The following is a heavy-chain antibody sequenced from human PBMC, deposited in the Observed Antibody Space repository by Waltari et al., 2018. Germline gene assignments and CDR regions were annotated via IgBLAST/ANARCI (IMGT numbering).Heavy chain of an antibody. CDR2: IYYTEKE. Sequence: HLQLQVSGPGLVNPSETLSLTCTVSGASISSRHHFWGWIRQPPGKGLEWMGTIYYTEKENESQSVKSRLTISVDASKTQWSLKLDSVTAADTAVYYCASTVPAGGSSFDYWTQGTLVTVSS. CDR1: GASISSRHHF. V-gene: IGHV4-39*07. J-gene: IGHJ4*02. D-gene: IGHD3-16*01. CDR3: ASTVPAGGSSFDY.